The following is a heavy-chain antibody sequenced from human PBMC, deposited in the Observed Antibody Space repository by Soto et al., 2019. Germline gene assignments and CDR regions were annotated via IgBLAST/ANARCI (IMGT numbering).Heavy chain of an antibody. Sequence: GGSLRLSCVASGFTFSSYSMNWVRQAPGKGLEWVSYISSSSSTIYYADSVKGRFTISRDNAKNSLYLQMNSLRDEDTAVYYCARDHSDYYGSGSSTAYYYYGMDVWGQGTTVTVSS. V-gene: IGHV3-48*02. J-gene: IGHJ6*02. CDR2: ISSSSSTI. D-gene: IGHD3-10*01. CDR1: GFTFSSYS. CDR3: ARDHSDYYGSGSSTAYYYYGMDV.